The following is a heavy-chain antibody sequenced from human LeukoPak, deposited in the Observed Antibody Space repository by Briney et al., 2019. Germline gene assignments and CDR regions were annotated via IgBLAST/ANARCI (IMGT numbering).Heavy chain of an antibody. CDR3: ARAPRWLQSRWLGY. Sequence: GASVNVSCKASGYTFTSYDINWVRQATGQGLEWMGWMNPNSGNTGYAQKFQGRVTMTRNTSISTAYMELSSLRSEDTAVYYCARAPRWLQSRWLGYWGQGTLVTVSS. CDR1: GYTFTSYD. J-gene: IGHJ4*02. CDR2: MNPNSGNT. D-gene: IGHD5-24*01. V-gene: IGHV1-8*01.